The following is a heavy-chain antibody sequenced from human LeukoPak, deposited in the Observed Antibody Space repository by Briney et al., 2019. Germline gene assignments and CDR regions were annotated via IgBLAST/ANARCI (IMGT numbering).Heavy chain of an antibody. Sequence: GDSLKISCKGSGYSFTSYWISWVRQMPGKGLECMARIDPSDSYTNYSPSFQGHVTISADKSISTAYLQWSSLKASDTAMYYCARQSGDFYYYYGMDVWGKGTAVTVSS. CDR1: GYSFTSYW. CDR2: IDPSDSYT. D-gene: IGHD7-27*01. CDR3: ARQSGDFYYYYGMDV. V-gene: IGHV5-10-1*01. J-gene: IGHJ6*04.